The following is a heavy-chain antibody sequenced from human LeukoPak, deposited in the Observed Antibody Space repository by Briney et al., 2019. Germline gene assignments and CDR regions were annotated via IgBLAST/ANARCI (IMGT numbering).Heavy chain of an antibody. V-gene: IGHV3-21*01. J-gene: IGHJ3*02. D-gene: IGHD6-6*01. CDR2: ISSSSSYI. CDR3: ARDAEYSSSLNAFDI. Sequence: GGSLRLSCAASGFTFSSYSMNWVRQAPGKGLEWVSSISSSSSYIYYADSVKGRFTISRDNAKNTLYLQMNSLRAEDTAVYYCARDAEYSSSLNAFDIWGQGTMVTVSS. CDR1: GFTFSSYS.